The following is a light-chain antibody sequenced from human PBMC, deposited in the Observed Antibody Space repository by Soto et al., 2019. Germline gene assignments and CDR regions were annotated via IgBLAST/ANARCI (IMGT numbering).Light chain of an antibody. CDR2: KAS. J-gene: IGKJ1*01. V-gene: IGKV1-5*03. CDR3: QHYNSYSEA. CDR1: ENVGNW. Sequence: DIQMTQSPSSLSASVGDRITITCRASENVGNWVAWYQQKPGKAPKLLIYKASTLKSGVPSRFSGSGSGTEFTLTISSLQPDDFATYYCQHYNSYSEAFGQGTKVDIK.